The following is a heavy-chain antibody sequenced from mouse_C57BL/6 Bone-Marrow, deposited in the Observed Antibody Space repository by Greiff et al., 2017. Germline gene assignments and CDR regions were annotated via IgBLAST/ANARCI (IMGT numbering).Heavy chain of an antibody. J-gene: IGHJ4*01. D-gene: IGHD1-1*02. CDR2: IDPRSGNT. CDR1: GYTFTSYG. Sequence: VQLQQSGAELARPGASVKLSCKASGYTFTSYGISWVKQRTGQGLEWIGEIDPRSGNTYYNEKFKGKATLTADKSSSTAYMELRSLTSEDSAVYFCARCGPYYAMDYWGQGTSVTVSS. V-gene: IGHV1-81*01. CDR3: ARCGPYYAMDY.